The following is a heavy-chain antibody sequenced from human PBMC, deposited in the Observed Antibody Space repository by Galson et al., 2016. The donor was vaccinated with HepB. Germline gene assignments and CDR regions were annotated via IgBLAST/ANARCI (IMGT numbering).Heavy chain of an antibody. CDR1: GFTFSSYE. CDR2: ISGSGRSQ. D-gene: IGHD3-10*01. J-gene: IGHJ3*02. V-gene: IGHV3-48*03. CDR3: ARDRGRGDSNDFDI. Sequence: SLRLSCAASGFTFSSYEMNWVRQAPGKGLEWVSFISGSGRSQNYADSVKRRFTISRDSAKDSVYLQMNSLRAEDTATYYCARDRGRGDSNDFDIWGQGTKVTVSS.